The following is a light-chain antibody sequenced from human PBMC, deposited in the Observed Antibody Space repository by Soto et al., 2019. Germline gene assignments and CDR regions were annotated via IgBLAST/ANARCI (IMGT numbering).Light chain of an antibody. CDR1: SGHSSYA. J-gene: IGLJ3*02. V-gene: IGLV4-69*01. Sequence: QSVLTQSPSASASLGASVKLTCTLSSGHSSYAIAWHQQQPEKGPRYLMNLNSDGSHTKGDGIPDRFSGSSSGAERYLTISSLQSEDEADYYCQTWGTGINWVFGGGTKVTVL. CDR2: LNSDGSH. CDR3: QTWGTGINWV.